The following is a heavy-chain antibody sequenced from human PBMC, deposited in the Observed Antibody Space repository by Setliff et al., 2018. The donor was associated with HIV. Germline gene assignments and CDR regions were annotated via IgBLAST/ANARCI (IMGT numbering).Heavy chain of an antibody. CDR1: GYSISSGYY. CDR2: IYYSGST. Sequence: PSETLSLTCTVSGYSISSGYYWGWIRQPPGKGLEWIGSIYYSGSTNYNLSLKSRVTISIDTSKNQFSLTLNSVTAADTAVYYCARFYCSGGSCYSYLDYWGQGTLVTVSS. D-gene: IGHD2-15*01. J-gene: IGHJ4*02. V-gene: IGHV4-38-2*02. CDR3: ARFYCSGGSCYSYLDY.